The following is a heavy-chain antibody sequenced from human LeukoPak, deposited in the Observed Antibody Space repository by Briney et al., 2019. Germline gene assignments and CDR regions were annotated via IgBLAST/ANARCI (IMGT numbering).Heavy chain of an antibody. CDR2: IFHGGTT. Sequence: KSSETLSLTCTVTGGSIIDNSFYWGWIRQPPGKGLEWIGRIFHGGTTNYNPSLERRVTIAVDTSKNQFSLRLTSVTAADTALYYCARLTDSWGQGTLVTVSS. J-gene: IGHJ4*02. V-gene: IGHV4-39*01. CDR1: GGSIIDNSFY. CDR3: ARLTDS.